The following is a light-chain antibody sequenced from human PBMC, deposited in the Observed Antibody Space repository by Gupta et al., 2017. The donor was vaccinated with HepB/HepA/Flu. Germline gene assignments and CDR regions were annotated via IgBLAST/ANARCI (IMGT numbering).Light chain of an antibody. Sequence: SYDLTQPPSVSVSPGQTANITCSGYKLGDKYACWYQQKPGQSPVLVIYQDTKRPAGIPGRFSGSNSGNTATLTITGTQAMDEADYYCQAWDSSTWVFGGGTKLTVL. CDR3: QAWDSSTWV. V-gene: IGLV3-1*01. CDR1: KLGDKY. CDR2: QDT. J-gene: IGLJ3*02.